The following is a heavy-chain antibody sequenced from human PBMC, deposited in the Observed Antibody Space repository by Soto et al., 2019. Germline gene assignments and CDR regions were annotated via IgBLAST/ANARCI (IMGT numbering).Heavy chain of an antibody. CDR1: GYRFSDYG. J-gene: IGHJ6*02. D-gene: IGHD3-22*01. CDR3: ARGGYYDSSGSRNYPYYGMNV. V-gene: IGHV1-18*01. Sequence: QAQLVQSGAEVKKPGASVRVSCKTSGYRFSDYGISWVRQAPGQGLEWLGWISPYSDDTKYAHIVQCGCYMRIDRATRTAYMDRRSLRSDDTAVYFCARGGYYDSSGSRNYPYYGMNVWGQGTTVTVSS. CDR2: ISPYSDDT.